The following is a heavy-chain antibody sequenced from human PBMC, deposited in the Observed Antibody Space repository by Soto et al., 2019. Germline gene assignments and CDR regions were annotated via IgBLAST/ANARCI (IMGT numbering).Heavy chain of an antibody. CDR2: IYHSGSA. J-gene: IGHJ5*02. V-gene: IGHV4-38-2*01. CDR1: SYSIRGGLS. D-gene: IGHD3-3*01. Sequence: PSETLSLTCAVSSYSIRGGLSWAWIRQPPGRGLAWIGNIYHSGSAHYNPSLKSRVTMSVDTSKNNFSLRLTSVTAADTAVYYWARVTIFEYWFDPWGQGILVNVSS. CDR3: ARVTIFEYWFDP.